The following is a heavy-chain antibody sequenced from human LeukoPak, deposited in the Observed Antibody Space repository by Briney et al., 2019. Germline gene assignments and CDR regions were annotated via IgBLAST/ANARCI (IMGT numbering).Heavy chain of an antibody. Sequence: ASVKVSCKASGYTFTSYYMHWMRQAPGQGLEWMGIINPSGGSTSYAQKFQGRVTMTRDMSTSTVYMELSSLRSEDTAVYYCARDNTYCGGDCYLFDYWGQGTLVTVSS. V-gene: IGHV1-46*01. CDR3: ARDNTYCGGDCYLFDY. CDR1: GYTFTSYY. J-gene: IGHJ4*02. D-gene: IGHD2-21*02. CDR2: INPSGGST.